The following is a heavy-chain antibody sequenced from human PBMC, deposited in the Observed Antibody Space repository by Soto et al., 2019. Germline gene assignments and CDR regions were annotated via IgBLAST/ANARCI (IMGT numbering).Heavy chain of an antibody. CDR1: GFTFSNYW. CDR2: INSDGSVS. Sequence: EVQLVESGGGLVQPGGSLRLSCAASGFTFSNYWMYWVRQAPGKGLVWVSRINSDGSVSSYADSVKGRLTISRDNVKNTLYLQMDSLRAEDTAVYYCARGDCVGGPCYSLAGSFYYYMDVWGKGTTVTLFS. D-gene: IGHD2-15*01. J-gene: IGHJ6*03. V-gene: IGHV3-74*01. CDR3: ARGDCVGGPCYSLAGSFYYYMDV.